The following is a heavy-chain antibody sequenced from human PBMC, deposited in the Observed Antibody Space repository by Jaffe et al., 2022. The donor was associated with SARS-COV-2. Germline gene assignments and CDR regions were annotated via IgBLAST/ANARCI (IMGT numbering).Heavy chain of an antibody. CDR3: ARWGAVGRGMDV. CDR1: GFTFSSYG. Sequence: QVQLVESGGGVVQPGRSLRLSCAASGFTFSSYGMHWVRQAPGKGLEWVAVIWYDGSNKYYADSVKGRFTISRDNSKNTLYLQMNSLRAEDTAVYYCARWGAVGRGMDVWGQGTTVTVSS. V-gene: IGHV3-33*01. CDR2: IWYDGSNK. J-gene: IGHJ6*02. D-gene: IGHD3-16*01.